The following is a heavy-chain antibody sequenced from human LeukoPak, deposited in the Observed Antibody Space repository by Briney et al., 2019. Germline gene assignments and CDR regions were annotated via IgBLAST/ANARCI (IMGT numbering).Heavy chain of an antibody. J-gene: IGHJ4*02. CDR3: ARGHNYGNFDY. V-gene: IGHV5-51*01. CDR1: GYIFTRYW. Sequence: GESLKISCKGSGYIFTRYWIGWVRQMPGNGLEWMGIIYPGDSDTRYSPSFQGQVTISADKSISTAYLQWSSLKASDTALYYCARGHNYGNFDYWGQGTLVTVSS. CDR2: IYPGDSDT. D-gene: IGHD4-11*01.